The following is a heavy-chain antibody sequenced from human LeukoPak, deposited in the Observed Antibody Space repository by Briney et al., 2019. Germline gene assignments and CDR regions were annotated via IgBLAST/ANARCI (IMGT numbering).Heavy chain of an antibody. CDR2: INQTGSEK. D-gene: IGHD6-19*01. Sequence: GGSLRLSCIGSGFTFNTYWMSWVRQAPGKGLEWVANINQTGSEKYYVDSVKGRFSISRDNAKNSLYLQMNSLRAEDTGVYYRARDISGPSNWGRGTLVTVSS. J-gene: IGHJ4*02. CDR3: ARDISGPSN. CDR1: GFTFNTYW. V-gene: IGHV3-7*01.